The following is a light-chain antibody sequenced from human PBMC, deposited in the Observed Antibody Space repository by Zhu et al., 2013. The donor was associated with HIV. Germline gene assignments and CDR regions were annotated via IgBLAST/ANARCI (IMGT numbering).Light chain of an antibody. CDR3: SSYAGSYTGVL. Sequence: QSALTQPASVSGSPGQSITISCTGTSSDIGGYNFVSWYQQHPGKVPKLMIYEVTNRPSGVSDRFSGSKSGSTASLTISGLQADDEADYYCSSYAGSYTGVLFGGGTKLTVL. CDR1: SSDIGGYNF. J-gene: IGLJ2*01. V-gene: IGLV2-14*01. CDR2: EVT.